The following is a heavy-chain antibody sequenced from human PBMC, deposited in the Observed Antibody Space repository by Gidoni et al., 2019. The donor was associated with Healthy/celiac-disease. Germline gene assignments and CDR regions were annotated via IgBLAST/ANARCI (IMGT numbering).Heavy chain of an antibody. CDR3: ARQNGGDDYGDYGRITWFDP. J-gene: IGHJ5*02. CDR1: GGSISSYY. V-gene: IGHV4-59*01. D-gene: IGHD4-17*01. CDR2: IYYSGST. Sequence: QVQLQESGPGLVKPSETLSLTCTVSGGSISSYYWSWIRQPPGKGLEWIGYIYYSGSTNYNPSLKSRVTISVDTSKNQFSLKLSSVTAADTAVYYCARQNGGDDYGDYGRITWFDPWGQGTLVTVSS.